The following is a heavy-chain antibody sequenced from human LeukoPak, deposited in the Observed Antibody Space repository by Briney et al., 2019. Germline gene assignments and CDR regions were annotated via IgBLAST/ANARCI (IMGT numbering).Heavy chain of an antibody. CDR2: IYSGGNT. CDR3: AKDRRTGRGASDI. Sequence: GGSLRLSCAASGFTFSSYSMNWVRQAPGKGLEWVSLIYSGGNTQYADSVKGRFTISRDNSKNTLYLQMNSLRAEDTAVYYCAKDRRTGRGASDIWGQGTMVTASS. D-gene: IGHD1-1*01. CDR1: GFTFSSYS. V-gene: IGHV3-23*03. J-gene: IGHJ3*02.